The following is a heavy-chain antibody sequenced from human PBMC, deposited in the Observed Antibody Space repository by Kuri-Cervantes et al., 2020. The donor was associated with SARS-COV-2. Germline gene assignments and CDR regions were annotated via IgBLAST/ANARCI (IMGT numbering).Heavy chain of an antibody. CDR3: ASRGVMVEMATEADLYY. Sequence: ETLSLTCAASGFTFSNYWMTWVRQAPGKGLEWVANTNQDGNEKHYADSVKGRFTISRDNAKNSVYLQMNSLRAEDTAVYYCASRGVMVEMATEADLYYWGQGTLVTVSS. CDR2: TNQDGNEK. D-gene: IGHD5-24*01. J-gene: IGHJ4*02. CDR1: GFTFSNYW. V-gene: IGHV3-7*01.